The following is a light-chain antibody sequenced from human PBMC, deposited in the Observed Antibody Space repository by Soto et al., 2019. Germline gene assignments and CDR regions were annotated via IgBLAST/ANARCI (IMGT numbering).Light chain of an antibody. Sequence: DLQMTQSPSSLSAAVGDRVTITCRASQSIARFLNWYQQKSGEVPKLLIFGASYLRSGVPSRFSGSGSGTHFDLTITSLQPEDFATYFCQQSHIAPYTFGQGTNL. CDR1: QSIARF. V-gene: IGKV1-39*01. J-gene: IGKJ2*01. CDR3: QQSHIAPYT. CDR2: GAS.